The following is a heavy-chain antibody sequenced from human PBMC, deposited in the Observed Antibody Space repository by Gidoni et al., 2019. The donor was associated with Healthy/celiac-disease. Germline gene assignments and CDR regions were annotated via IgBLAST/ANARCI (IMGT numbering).Heavy chain of an antibody. Sequence: EVQLVESGGGLVKPGGSLRLSCAASGFPFSSSSMNWVRQAPGKGLEWVSSISSSSSYIYYADSVKGRFTISRDNAKNSLYLQMNSLRAEDTAVYYCARDGYEWELQDYHDAFDIWGQGTMVTVSS. CDR2: ISSSSSYI. J-gene: IGHJ3*02. CDR3: ARDGYEWELQDYHDAFDI. CDR1: GFPFSSSS. V-gene: IGHV3-21*01. D-gene: IGHD1-26*01.